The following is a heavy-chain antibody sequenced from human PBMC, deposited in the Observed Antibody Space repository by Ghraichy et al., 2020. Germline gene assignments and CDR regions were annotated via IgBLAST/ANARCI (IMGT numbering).Heavy chain of an antibody. CDR1: GFKFSDYY. Sequence: LSLTCAASGFKFSDYYMGWIRQAPGKGLEWISYISSGDGTVVYYPDSVRGRFTISRDNAKNSLFLQMDSLRVEDTALYFCAASAVVAPHYWGQGALVTVSS. D-gene: IGHD6-19*01. CDR2: ISSGDGTVV. J-gene: IGHJ4*02. V-gene: IGHV3-11*01. CDR3: AASAVVAPHY.